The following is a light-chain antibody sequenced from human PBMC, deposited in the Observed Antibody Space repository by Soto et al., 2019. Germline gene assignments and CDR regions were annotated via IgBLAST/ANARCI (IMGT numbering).Light chain of an antibody. CDR3: TSYTSSSIFYV. J-gene: IGLJ1*01. CDR2: EVS. Sequence: QSVLTQPASVSGSPGQSITICCTGTSSDVGGYNFVPWFQHHPGKAPKVMIYEVSNRPSGVSNRFSGSKSGNTASLTISGLQAEDEADYYCTSYTSSSIFYVFGTGTKVTVL. V-gene: IGLV2-14*01. CDR1: SSDVGGYNF.